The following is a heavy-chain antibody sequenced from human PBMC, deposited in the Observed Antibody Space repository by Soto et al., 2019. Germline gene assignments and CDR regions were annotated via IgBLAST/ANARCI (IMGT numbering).Heavy chain of an antibody. CDR3: AREELNCGGDCFAF. D-gene: IGHD2-21*01. CDR1: GFTFSSYE. Sequence: EVQLVESGGGLVQPGRSLRLSCAASGFTFSSYEFNWVRQAPGKGLEWISYIGTSDTNIYYAGSVKGRFTVSRDNAKNSVYLQMNSLRADDTAIYYCAREELNCGGDCFAFWGQGALVTVSS. V-gene: IGHV3-48*03. J-gene: IGHJ4*02. CDR2: IGTSDTNI.